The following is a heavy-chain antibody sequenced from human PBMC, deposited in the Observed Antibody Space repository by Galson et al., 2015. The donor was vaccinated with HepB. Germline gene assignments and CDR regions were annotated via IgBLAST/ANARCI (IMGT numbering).Heavy chain of an antibody. D-gene: IGHD3-22*01. V-gene: IGHV3-53*01. CDR2: VYRGGGT. J-gene: IGHJ4*01. CDR1: GFTVSANY. Sequence: SLRLSCAASGFTVSANYMNWVRQAPGKGLEWVSVVYRGGGTTYYADSVKGRFTISRDNSKNTLSLQMNGLRAEDTAIYYCARGTDLYDDSGYYFDYWGHGTLVTVSS. CDR3: ARGTDLYDDSGYYFDY.